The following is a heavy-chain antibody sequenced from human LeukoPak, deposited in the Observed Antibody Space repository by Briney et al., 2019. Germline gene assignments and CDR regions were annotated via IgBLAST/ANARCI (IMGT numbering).Heavy chain of an antibody. V-gene: IGHV3-30-3*01. Sequence: GGSLSLSCAASGFTFSSYAMHWVRQAPGKGLEWVAVISYDGSNKYYADSVKGRFTISRDNSKNTLYLQMNSLRAEDTAVYYCARAVTYYDILTGYWGQGTLVTVSS. CDR3: ARAVTYYDILTGY. CDR2: ISYDGSNK. CDR1: GFTFSSYA. D-gene: IGHD3-9*01. J-gene: IGHJ4*02.